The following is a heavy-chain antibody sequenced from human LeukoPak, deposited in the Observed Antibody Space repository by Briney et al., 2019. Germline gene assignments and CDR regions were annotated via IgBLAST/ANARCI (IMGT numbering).Heavy chain of an antibody. CDR2: ISWNSGSI. CDR3: AEDMGSGSYYVDY. D-gene: IGHD1-26*01. Sequence: GRSLRLSCAASGFALDDYAMHWVRQAPGKGLEWVSGISWNSGSIGYADSVKGRFTISRDNAKNSLYLQMNSLRAEDTALYYCAEDMGSGSYYVDYWGQGTLVTVSS. CDR1: GFALDDYA. J-gene: IGHJ4*02. V-gene: IGHV3-9*01.